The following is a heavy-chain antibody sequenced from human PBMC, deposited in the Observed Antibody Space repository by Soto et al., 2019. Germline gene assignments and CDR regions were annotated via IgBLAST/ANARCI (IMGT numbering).Heavy chain of an antibody. CDR2: IDYSGST. V-gene: IGHV4-30-4*01. Sequence: QVQLQESGPGLVKPSQTLSLTCTVSGGSLSSGDYFWSWIRQPPGKGLEWIGYIDYSGSTYYNPSLKSQVTISPDTSKNQFSLKLSSVTAADTAIYYCVCGGYWGSDAFDIWGQGTTVTVSP. CDR3: VCGGYWGSDAFDI. D-gene: IGHD2-2*03. J-gene: IGHJ3*02. CDR1: GGSLSSGDYF.